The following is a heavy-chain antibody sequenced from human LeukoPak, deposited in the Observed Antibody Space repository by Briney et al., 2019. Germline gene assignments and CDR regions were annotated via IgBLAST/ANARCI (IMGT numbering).Heavy chain of an antibody. V-gene: IGHV4-38-2*02. CDR1: GYSISSGYL. Sequence: PSETLSLTCTVSGYSISSGYLWGWIRQPPGKGLEWIGSIDGSGSSYYNPSLKSRVTISVDTSKNRFSLKLSSVTAADTAVYYCARDGGPYVWGSYRPNWFDPWGQGTLVTVSS. J-gene: IGHJ5*02. CDR3: ARDGGPYVWGSYRPNWFDP. CDR2: IDGSGSS. D-gene: IGHD3-16*02.